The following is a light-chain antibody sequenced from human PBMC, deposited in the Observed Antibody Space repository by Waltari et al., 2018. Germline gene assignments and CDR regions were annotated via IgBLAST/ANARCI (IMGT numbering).Light chain of an antibody. CDR3: QQSYSTWYT. Sequence: DIQMTQSPSSLSASVGDSVTITCRATENINNYLNWYQQKEGKAPKLLISGASTLQSEVPSRFSGSGSGTHFTLTISGLKPEDFATYFCQQSYSTWYTFGPGTRLDIK. J-gene: IGKJ2*01. V-gene: IGKV1-39*01. CDR2: GAS. CDR1: ENINNY.